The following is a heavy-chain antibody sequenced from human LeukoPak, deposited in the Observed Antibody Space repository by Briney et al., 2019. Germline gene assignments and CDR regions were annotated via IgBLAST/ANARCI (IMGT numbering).Heavy chain of an antibody. D-gene: IGHD2-2*01. J-gene: IGHJ4*02. CDR1: GYTFTGYY. CDR2: INPNSGGT. Sequence: GASVKVSCKASGYTFTGYYMHWVRQAPGQGLEWMGWINPNSGGTNYAQKFQGRVTMTRDMSTSTVYMELSSLRSEDTAVYYCARSGYCNSTSCQYFDYWGQGTLVTVSS. CDR3: ARSGYCNSTSCQYFDY. V-gene: IGHV1-2*02.